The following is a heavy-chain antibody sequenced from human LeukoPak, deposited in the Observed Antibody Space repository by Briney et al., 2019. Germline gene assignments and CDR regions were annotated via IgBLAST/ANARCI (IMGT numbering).Heavy chain of an antibody. V-gene: IGHV3-15*01. CDR2: IQSKTDSGTT. CDR3: TTDLNARGNYYDSSGFISTIDY. Sequence: GGSLRLSCAASGFTFSNSCMSWVRQAPGKGLEWVGCIQSKTDSGTTDYAAPVKGRFTITIDNSKNTQYLQMNSLKTEDTAVYYCTTDLNARGNYYDSSGFISTIDYWGQGTLVTVSS. J-gene: IGHJ4*02. D-gene: IGHD3-22*01. CDR1: GFTFSNSC.